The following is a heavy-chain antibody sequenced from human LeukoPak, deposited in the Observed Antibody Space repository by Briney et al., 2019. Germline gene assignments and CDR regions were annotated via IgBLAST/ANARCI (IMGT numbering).Heavy chain of an antibody. CDR3: ARVGRAVAGTWYNWFDP. D-gene: IGHD6-19*01. CDR1: GYTFTSYG. V-gene: IGHV1-18*01. Sequence: ASVKVSCKASGYTFTSYGISWVRQAPGQGLEWMEWISAYNGNTNYAQKLQGRVTMTTDTSTSTAYVELRSLRSDDTAVYYCARVGRAVAGTWYNWFDPWGQGTLVTVSS. J-gene: IGHJ5*02. CDR2: ISAYNGNT.